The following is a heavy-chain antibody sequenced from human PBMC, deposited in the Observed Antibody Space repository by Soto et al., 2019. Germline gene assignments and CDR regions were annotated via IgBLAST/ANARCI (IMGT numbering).Heavy chain of an antibody. D-gene: IGHD2-2*01. Sequence: QVQLQESGPGLVKPSGTLSLTCAVSGDSISSDKWWSWVRQPPAKGLEWIGEIHHSGNSNYNPSLRRRVIISVDASKKRFSLKLSSVTDADTAVYYCARGERQLQRDYWGQGTLVAVSS. CDR1: GDSISSDKW. CDR3: ARGERQLQRDY. CDR2: IHHSGNS. V-gene: IGHV4-4*02. J-gene: IGHJ4*02.